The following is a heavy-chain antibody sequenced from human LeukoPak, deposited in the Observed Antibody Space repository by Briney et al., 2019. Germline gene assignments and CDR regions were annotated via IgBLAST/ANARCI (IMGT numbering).Heavy chain of an antibody. CDR2: INPNSGGT. D-gene: IGHD3-9*01. V-gene: IGHV1-2*06. J-gene: IGHJ6*02. CDR3: ARGGRDILTGYYTDFYYGMDV. CDR1: GYTFTGNY. Sequence: GGSLRLSCAASGYTFTGNYMHWVRQAPGQGLEWMGRINPNSGGTNYAQKFQGRVTMTRDTSISTAYMELSRLRSDDTAVYYCARGGRDILTGYYTDFYYGMDVWGQGTTVTASS.